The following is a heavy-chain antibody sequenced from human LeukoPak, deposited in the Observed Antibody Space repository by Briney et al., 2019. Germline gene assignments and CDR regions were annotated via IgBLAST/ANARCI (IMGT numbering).Heavy chain of an antibody. J-gene: IGHJ4*02. Sequence: GGSLGLSCAASGFTFSSCSMNWVRQAPGKGLEWVSYISSGSGTIYYADSVKGRLTISRDNAKNSLYLQMNSLRAEDTAVYYCARRYDSKNYFDYWGQGTLVTVSS. V-gene: IGHV3-48*01. CDR3: ARRYDSKNYFDY. CDR1: GFTFSSCS. D-gene: IGHD3-22*01. CDR2: ISSGSGTI.